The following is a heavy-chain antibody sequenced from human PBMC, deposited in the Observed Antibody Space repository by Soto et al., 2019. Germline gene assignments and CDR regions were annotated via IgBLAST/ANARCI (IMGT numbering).Heavy chain of an antibody. Sequence: SETLSLTCAVYGGSFSGYYWSWIRQPPGKGLEWIGEINHSGSTNYNPSLKSRVTISVDTSKNQFSLKLSSVTAADTAVYYCARSTVVPAARSYYYYYYMDVWGKGTTVTVSS. CDR2: INHSGST. V-gene: IGHV4-34*01. J-gene: IGHJ6*03. D-gene: IGHD2-2*01. CDR1: GGSFSGYY. CDR3: ARSTVVPAARSYYYYYYMDV.